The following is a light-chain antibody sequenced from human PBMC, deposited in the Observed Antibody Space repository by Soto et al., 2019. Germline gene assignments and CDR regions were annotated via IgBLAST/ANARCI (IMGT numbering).Light chain of an antibody. CDR1: QSISNH. CDR3: QQSYSSPPT. CDR2: AAS. V-gene: IGKV1-39*01. Sequence: DIQMTQSPSSLSASVEDRYIITCRASQSISNHLNWYQQKPGKAPKLLIFAASSLQSGVPSRFNGSRSGPDFTLTISSLQPEDFATYYCQQSYSSPPTFGQGTKV. J-gene: IGKJ1*01.